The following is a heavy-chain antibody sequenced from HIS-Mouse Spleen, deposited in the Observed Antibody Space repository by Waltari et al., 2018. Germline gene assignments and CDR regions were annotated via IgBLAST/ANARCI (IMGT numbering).Heavy chain of an antibody. V-gene: IGHV1-8*01. J-gene: IGHJ6*02. CDR2: MNPNSGNT. CDR3: ARGSSSGSYWYYYYGMDV. D-gene: IGHD1-26*01. Sequence: QVQLVQSGAEVKKPVASVKVPCKASGYTFTSYDIHWVRQVSGQGLEWMGWMNPNSGNTGYAQKFQGSVTMTRNTSISTAYMELSSLRSEDTAVYYCARGSSSGSYWYYYYGMDVWGQGTTVTVSS. CDR1: GYTFTSYD.